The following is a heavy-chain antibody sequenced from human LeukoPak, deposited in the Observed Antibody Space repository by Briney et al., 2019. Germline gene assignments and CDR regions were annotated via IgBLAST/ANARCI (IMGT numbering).Heavy chain of an antibody. CDR2: IYTSGST. Sequence: SETLSLTCTVSGGSISRYYWSWIRQPAGKGLEWIGRIYTSGSTNYNPSLKSRVTMTVDTSKNQFSLKLSSVTAADTAVYYCARGGIAVADNWFDPWGQGTLVTVSS. J-gene: IGHJ5*02. CDR1: GGSISRYY. V-gene: IGHV4-4*07. CDR3: ARGGIAVADNWFDP. D-gene: IGHD6-19*01.